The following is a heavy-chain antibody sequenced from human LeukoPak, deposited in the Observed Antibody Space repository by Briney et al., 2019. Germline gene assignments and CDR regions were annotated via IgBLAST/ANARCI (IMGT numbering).Heavy chain of an antibody. J-gene: IGHJ1*01. CDR1: GYTFTSYG. CDR2: INTNTGNP. V-gene: IGHV7-4-1*02. CDR3: ARDFGYCSSTSCYGYFQH. Sequence: ASVKVSCKASGYTFTSYGISWVRQAPGQGLEWMGWINTNTGNPTYAQGFTGRFVFSLDTSASTAYLQISSLKAEDTAVYYCARDFGYCSSTSCYGYFQHWGQGTLVIVSS. D-gene: IGHD2-2*01.